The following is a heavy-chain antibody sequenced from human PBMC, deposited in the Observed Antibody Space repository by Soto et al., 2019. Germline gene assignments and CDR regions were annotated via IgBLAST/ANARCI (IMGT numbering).Heavy chain of an antibody. CDR3: AKNWGIAASRAAFDI. Sequence: GGSLRLSCVASGFTFTSYAMSWVRQAPGKGLEWVSTINSGGGSRDYADSVKGRFTISRDYSKKTLNLQMNSLRAEDTAVYYCAKNWGIAASRAAFDIWGQGTLVTVSS. CDR1: GFTFTSYA. CDR2: INSGGGSR. D-gene: IGHD6-13*01. V-gene: IGHV3-23*01. J-gene: IGHJ3*02.